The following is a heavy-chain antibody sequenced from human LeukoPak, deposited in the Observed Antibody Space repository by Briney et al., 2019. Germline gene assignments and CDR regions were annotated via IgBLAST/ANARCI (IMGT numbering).Heavy chain of an antibody. CDR3: TRDPTQYLRYGYFDY. Sequence: GGSLRLSCAASGFTFSSSAMNWVRQAPGKGLEWISSINNVGSHIYYAGSVRGRFTISRDNAKNSLYLQMSSLRAEDTAVYYCTRDPTQYLRYGYFDYWGQGTLVTVSS. D-gene: IGHD4-11*01. CDR1: GFTFSSSA. V-gene: IGHV3-21*01. CDR2: INNVGSHI. J-gene: IGHJ4*02.